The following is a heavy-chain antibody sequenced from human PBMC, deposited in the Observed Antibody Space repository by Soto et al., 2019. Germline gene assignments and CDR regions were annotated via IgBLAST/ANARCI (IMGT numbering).Heavy chain of an antibody. CDR3: ATLEGLYGRH. V-gene: IGHV3-30*03. J-gene: IGHJ4*02. CDR2: ISYDGSNK. Sequence: QVQLVESGGGVVQPGRSLRLSYAASGFTFSSYGMHWVRQAPGKGLEWVAVISYDGSNKYYADSVKGRFTISRDNSKNTLYLQMNSLRAEDTAVYYCATLEGLYGRHWGQGTLVTVSS. CDR1: GFTFSSYG. D-gene: IGHD2-2*02.